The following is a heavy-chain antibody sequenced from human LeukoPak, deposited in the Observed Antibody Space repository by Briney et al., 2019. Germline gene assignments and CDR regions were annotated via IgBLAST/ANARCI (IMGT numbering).Heavy chain of an antibody. CDR1: GYIFTSLW. V-gene: IGHV5-51*01. Sequence: GESLKISCKGSGYIFTSLWIGWVRQMPGKGLEWMGIIYPADSDTRYSPSFQGQVTISADKSINTAYLQWSSLKASDTAMYYCGCPSNSIDYGVDYWGQGPLAPVSS. D-gene: IGHD4-17*01. J-gene: IGHJ4*02. CDR2: IYPADSDT. CDR3: GCPSNSIDYGVDY.